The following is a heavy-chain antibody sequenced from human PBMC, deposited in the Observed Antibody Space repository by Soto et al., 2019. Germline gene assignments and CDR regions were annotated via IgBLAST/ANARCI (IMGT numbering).Heavy chain of an antibody. CDR1: GFSLTTRGGA. J-gene: IGHJ4*02. D-gene: IGHD5-12*01. CDR2: IFWDDDK. CDR3: AHRSRGYAYYFDQ. V-gene: IGHV2-5*02. Sequence: QITLKESGPALVRPTQTLTLTCSFSGFSLTTRGGAVGWIRQPPGKALEWLALIFWDDDKWYSPSLRSRLTITEDTSKNQVVLTMTNMDPVDTATYYCAHRSRGYAYYFDQGGQGTLVTVSS.